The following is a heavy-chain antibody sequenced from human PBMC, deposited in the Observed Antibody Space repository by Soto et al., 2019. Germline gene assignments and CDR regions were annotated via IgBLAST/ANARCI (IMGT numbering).Heavy chain of an antibody. D-gene: IGHD5-18*01. CDR2: IYYSGST. V-gene: IGHV4-39*01. CDR3: ACIFSGGYGYGFYYYGMDV. CDR1: GGSISSSSYY. J-gene: IGHJ6*02. Sequence: PSETLSLTCTVSGGSISSSSYYWGWIRQPPGKGLEWIGSIYYSGSTYYNPSLKSRVTISVDTSKNQFSLKLSSVTAADTAVYYCACIFSGGYGYGFYYYGMDVWDQGTTVTVSS.